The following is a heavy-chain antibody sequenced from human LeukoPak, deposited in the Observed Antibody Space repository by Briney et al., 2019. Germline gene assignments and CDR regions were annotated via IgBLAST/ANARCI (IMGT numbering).Heavy chain of an antibody. CDR3: ARGVVVVAAIAPDYYYYYYMDV. CDR2: IYYSGST. J-gene: IGHJ6*03. Sequence: SETLSLTCTVSGGSISSYYWSWIRQPPGKGLEWIGYIYYSGSTNYNPSLKSRVTISVDTSKNQFSLKLSSVTAADTAVYYCARGVVVVAAIAPDYYYYYYMDVWGKGTTVTVSS. D-gene: IGHD2-15*01. CDR1: GGSISSYY. V-gene: IGHV4-59*01.